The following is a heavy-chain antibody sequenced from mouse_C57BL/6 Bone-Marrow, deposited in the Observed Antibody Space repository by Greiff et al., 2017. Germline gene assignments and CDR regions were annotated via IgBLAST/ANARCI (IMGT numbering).Heavy chain of an antibody. D-gene: IGHD1-1*01. Sequence: QVHVKQSGAELARPGASVKLSCKASGYTFTSYGISWVKQRTGQGLEWIGEIYPRSGNTYYNEKFKGKATLTADKSSSTAYMELRSLASEDSAVYFCALYGSSLAYWGQGTLVTVSA. V-gene: IGHV1-81*01. CDR3: ALYGSSLAY. CDR1: GYTFTSYG. J-gene: IGHJ3*01. CDR2: IYPRSGNT.